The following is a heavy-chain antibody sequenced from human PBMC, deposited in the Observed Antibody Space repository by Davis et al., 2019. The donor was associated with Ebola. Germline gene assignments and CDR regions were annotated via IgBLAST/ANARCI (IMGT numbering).Heavy chain of an antibody. CDR3: ARDHFTEDRYNIGYHNYYYGMDV. CDR2: INPNSGGT. V-gene: IGHV1-2*06. D-gene: IGHD1-14*01. Sequence: AASVKVSCKASGYTFTGYYMHWVRQAPGQGLEWMGRINPNSGGTNYAQKFQGRVTMTRDTSISTAYMELSSLRSEDTAVYYCARDHFTEDRYNIGYHNYYYGMDVWGKGTTVTVSS. CDR1: GYTFTGYY. J-gene: IGHJ6*04.